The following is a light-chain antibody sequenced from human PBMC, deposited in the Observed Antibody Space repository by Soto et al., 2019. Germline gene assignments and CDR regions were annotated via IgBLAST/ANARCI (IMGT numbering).Light chain of an antibody. J-gene: IGKJ1*01. Sequence: EIVLTQSPATLSLSPGERATLSCRASQSVSSYLAWYQQKPGQAPRLLIYDASNRATGIPARFSGSGSGTDFTLTISSLEPEDFAVYYCQQRSYWLWTFGQGTKVDIK. CDR2: DAS. V-gene: IGKV3-11*01. CDR3: QQRSYWLWT. CDR1: QSVSSY.